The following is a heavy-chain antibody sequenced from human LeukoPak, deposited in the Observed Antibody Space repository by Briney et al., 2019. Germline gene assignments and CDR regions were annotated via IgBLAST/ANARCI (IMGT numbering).Heavy chain of an antibody. J-gene: IGHJ3*02. D-gene: IGHD5/OR15-5a*01. CDR2: ICRAGQSI. CDR1: GFTFSNFA. V-gene: IGHV3-64*02. CDR3: ARGGTVSTDGLDI. Sequence: GGSLRLSCAASGFTFSNFAMHWVRQTPGKGLEYVSSICRAGQSIYYADSVRGRFTISRDNSKNTLFLQMGSLRIDDMALYYCARGGTVSTDGLDIWGPGTMVTVSS.